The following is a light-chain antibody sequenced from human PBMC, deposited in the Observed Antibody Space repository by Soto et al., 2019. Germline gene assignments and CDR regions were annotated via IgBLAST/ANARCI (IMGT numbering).Light chain of an antibody. CDR2: DAA. Sequence: DIQLTQSPSFLSAFVGDSVTLTCRASQAISCSLAWYHQKPWRAPKLLIYDAATLKSVVPSRFSGSGSGTEFTLTITILQPEDVATYYCQQLNTYPFTFGPGTKV. J-gene: IGKJ3*01. V-gene: IGKV1-9*01. CDR1: QAISCS. CDR3: QQLNTYPFT.